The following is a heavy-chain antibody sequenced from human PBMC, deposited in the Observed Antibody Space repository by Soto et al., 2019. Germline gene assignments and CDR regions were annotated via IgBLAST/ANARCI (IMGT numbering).Heavy chain of an antibody. CDR1: GGTFSSYA. D-gene: IGHD3-3*01. V-gene: IGHV1-69*12. CDR2: IIPIFGTA. Sequence: QVQLVQSGAEVKKPGSSVKVSCKASGGTFSSYAISWVRQAPGQGLEWMGGIIPIFGTANYAQKFQGRVTITADESTSTAYMELSSLRSEDTAVYYCASSDRSGYSPGERDYYYYGMDVWGQGTTVTVSS. CDR3: ASSDRSGYSPGERDYYYYGMDV. J-gene: IGHJ6*02.